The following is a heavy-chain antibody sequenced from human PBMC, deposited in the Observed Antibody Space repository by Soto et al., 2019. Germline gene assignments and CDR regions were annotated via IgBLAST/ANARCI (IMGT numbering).Heavy chain of an antibody. CDR1: GFIFSDYW. D-gene: IGHD3-10*01. J-gene: IGHJ4*02. CDR3: ASSMGRGGNDY. V-gene: IGHV3-7*05. Sequence: EVHLVESGGGLVQPGGSLRLSCAASGFIFSDYWMSWVRQAPGKGLECVANIKTDGSEKYYVDPVKGRFTISRDNAKNSLYLQMNSLRAEDTAVYYCASSMGRGGNDYWGQGTLVAVSS. CDR2: IKTDGSEK.